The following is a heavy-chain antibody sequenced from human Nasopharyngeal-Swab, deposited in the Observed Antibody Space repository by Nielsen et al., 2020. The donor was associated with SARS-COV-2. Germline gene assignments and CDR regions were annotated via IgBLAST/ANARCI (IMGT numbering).Heavy chain of an antibody. CDR2: INSSGGST. J-gene: IGHJ6*02. Sequence: VRQAPGQGLEWMGIINSSGGSTSYAQKFQGRVTMTRDTSTSTVYMELSSLRSEDTAVYYCAREIVGASYYYYGMDVWGQGTTVTVSS. CDR3: AREIVGASYYYYGMDV. V-gene: IGHV1-46*01. D-gene: IGHD1-26*01.